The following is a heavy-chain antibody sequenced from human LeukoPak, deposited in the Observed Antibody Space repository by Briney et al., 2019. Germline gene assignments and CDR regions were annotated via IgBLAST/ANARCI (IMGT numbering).Heavy chain of an antibody. CDR1: GDSNSNGDYY. CDR3: ARDRTLTTMTPEAFDI. Sequence: PSQTLSLTCTISGDSNSNGDYYWGWIRQPPGKGLEWIANIYHGGTTYDNPSLKSRLTISIDKSKNHFSLELRSVTAADTAVYYCARDRTLTTMTPEAFDIWGQGTMVTVSS. D-gene: IGHD4-17*01. CDR2: IYHGGTT. V-gene: IGHV4-30-2*01. J-gene: IGHJ3*02.